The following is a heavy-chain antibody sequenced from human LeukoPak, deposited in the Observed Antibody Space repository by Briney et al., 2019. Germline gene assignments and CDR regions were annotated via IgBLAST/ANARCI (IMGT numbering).Heavy chain of an antibody. CDR3: AKGRGVESIVATTHFDY. CDR1: GFTFSSYA. J-gene: IGHJ4*02. CDR2: ISGSGGST. D-gene: IGHD5-12*01. V-gene: IGHV3-23*01. Sequence: GGSLRLSCAASGFTFSSYAMSWVRQAPGKGLEWVSAISGSGGSTYYADSVKGRFTISRDNSKNTLYLQMNSLRAEDTAVYYCAKGRGVESIVATTHFDYWGQGTLVTVSS.